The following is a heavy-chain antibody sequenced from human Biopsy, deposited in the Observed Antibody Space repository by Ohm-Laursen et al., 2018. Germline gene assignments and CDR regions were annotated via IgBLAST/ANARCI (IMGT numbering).Heavy chain of an antibody. V-gene: IGHV1-2*02. CDR2: INAKTGDT. CDR1: GYTFTGYH. Sequence: SVKVSCKSSGYTFTGYHVHWVRQAPGQGLEWMGWINAKTGDTNYAQKFQGRVTMTRDTSISTAYVDLSSLRSDDTAAYYCARGGYYYDSLAYYYWFDPWGQGTLVTVSS. J-gene: IGHJ5*02. CDR3: ARGGYYYDSLAYYYWFDP. D-gene: IGHD3-22*01.